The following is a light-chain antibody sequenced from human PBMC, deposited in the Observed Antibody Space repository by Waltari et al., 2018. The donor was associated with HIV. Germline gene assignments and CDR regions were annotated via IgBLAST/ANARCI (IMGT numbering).Light chain of an antibody. J-gene: IGLJ1*01. Sequence: QSALTQPATVSGSPGQSITISCTGTSSDVGIYNYVSWYRQHSGKAPKLMLYDVSNRPSGVSNRFSGSKSGNTASLTISGLQAEDEADYYCSSYTTSSTYVFGTGTKVTVL. CDR2: DVS. CDR1: SSDVGIYNY. CDR3: SSYTTSSTYV. V-gene: IGLV2-14*03.